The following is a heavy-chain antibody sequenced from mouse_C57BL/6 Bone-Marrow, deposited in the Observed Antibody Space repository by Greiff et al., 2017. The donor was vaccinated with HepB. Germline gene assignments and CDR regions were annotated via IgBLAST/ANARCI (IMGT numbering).Heavy chain of an antibody. CDR3: ARQDGSPRYAMDY. V-gene: IGHV1-69*01. CDR2: IDPSDSYT. J-gene: IGHJ4*01. CDR1: GYTFTSYW. Sequence: QVQLQQPGAELVMPGASVKLSCKASGYTFTSYWMHWVKQRPGQGLEWIGEIDPSDSYTNYNQKFKGKSTLTVDKSSSTAYMQLSSLTSEDSAVYYCARQDGSPRYAMDYWGQGTSVTVSS. D-gene: IGHD1-1*01.